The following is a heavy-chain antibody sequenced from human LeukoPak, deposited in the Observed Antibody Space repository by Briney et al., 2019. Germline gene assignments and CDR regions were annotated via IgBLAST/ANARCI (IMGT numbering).Heavy chain of an antibody. CDR3: AGFDCSSTSCYDYYYMDV. CDR1: GYTFTSYG. V-gene: IGHV1-18*01. CDR2: ISAYNGNT. Sequence: ASVKVSCKASGYTFTSYGISWVRQAPGQGLEWMGWISAYNGNTNYAQKLQGRVTMTTDTSTSTAYMELRNLRSDDTAVYYCAGFDCSSTSCYDYYYMDVWGKGTTVTVSS. D-gene: IGHD2-2*01. J-gene: IGHJ6*03.